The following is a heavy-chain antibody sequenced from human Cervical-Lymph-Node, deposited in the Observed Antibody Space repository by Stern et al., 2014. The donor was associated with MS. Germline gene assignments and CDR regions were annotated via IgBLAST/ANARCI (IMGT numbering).Heavy chain of an antibody. J-gene: IGHJ4*02. CDR1: GFTFSSYA. CDR3: AKSTVTSLSDY. D-gene: IGHD4-17*01. Sequence: EEQLVESGGDLVQPGGSLRLSCAASGFTFSSYAMSWVRQAPGKGLEWVSGISGNGGIPCYAESVKGRFTITRDTSKNKRPLQMNSLRAEDTAVYYCAKSTVTSLSDYWGQGTLVTVSS. CDR2: ISGNGGIP. V-gene: IGHV3-23*04.